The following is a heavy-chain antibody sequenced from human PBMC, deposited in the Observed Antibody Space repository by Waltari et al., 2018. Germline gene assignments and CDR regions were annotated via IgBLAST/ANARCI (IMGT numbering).Heavy chain of an antibody. V-gene: IGHV1-69*08. CDR2: IIPIFGTA. CDR1: GGTFSSYA. J-gene: IGHJ4*02. D-gene: IGHD3-3*01. Sequence: QVQLVQSGAEVKKPGSSVKVSCKASGGTFSSYAIGWVRQAPGQGLEWMGRIIPIFGTATYAQKFQGRVTITADKSTSTAYMELSSLRSEDTAVYYCARDSLGLRFLGPYYFDYWGQGTLVTVSS. CDR3: ARDSLGLRFLGPYYFDY.